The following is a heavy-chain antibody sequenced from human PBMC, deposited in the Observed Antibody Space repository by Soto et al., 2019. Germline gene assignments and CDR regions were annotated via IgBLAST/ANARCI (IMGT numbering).Heavy chain of an antibody. Sequence: SETLSLTCTVSGGSISSYYWSWIRQPPGKGLEWIGYIYYSGSTNYNPSLKSRVTISVDTSKNQFSLKLSSVTAADTAVYYCARGRLHDYVWGSYRYANWFDPWGQGTLVTVSS. CDR2: IYYSGST. J-gene: IGHJ5*02. D-gene: IGHD3-16*02. V-gene: IGHV4-59*01. CDR1: GGSISSYY. CDR3: ARGRLHDYVWGSYRYANWFDP.